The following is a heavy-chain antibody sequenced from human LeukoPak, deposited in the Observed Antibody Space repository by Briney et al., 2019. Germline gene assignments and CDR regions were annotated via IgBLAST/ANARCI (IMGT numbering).Heavy chain of an antibody. J-gene: IGHJ5*02. CDR1: GYNFANYW. D-gene: IGHD2-2*01. CDR3: ALGSITCGGSNWLDP. V-gene: IGHV5-51*01. CDR2: IYGGDSET. Sequence: GESLKISCKGSGYNFANYWIGWVRQMPGKGLEWMGVIYGGDSETRYSPSFKGQVTISADKSISTAYLQWSSLKASDTAMYYCALGSITCGGSNWLDPWGQGTLVTVSS.